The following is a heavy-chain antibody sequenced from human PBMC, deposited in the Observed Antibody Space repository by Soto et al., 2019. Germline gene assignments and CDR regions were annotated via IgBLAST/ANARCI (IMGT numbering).Heavy chain of an antibody. CDR1: GGSISGYY. Sequence: SETLSLTCTVSGGSISGYYWIWIRQSPGKGLEWVGYIHHSGSTNYNPSLKSRVTISVDTSKNQFSLRLSSVTAADTAVYYCARHQPNRLGDWFDPWGQGILVTVSS. CDR3: ARHQPNRLGDWFDP. V-gene: IGHV4-59*08. D-gene: IGHD3-10*01. CDR2: IHHSGST. J-gene: IGHJ5*02.